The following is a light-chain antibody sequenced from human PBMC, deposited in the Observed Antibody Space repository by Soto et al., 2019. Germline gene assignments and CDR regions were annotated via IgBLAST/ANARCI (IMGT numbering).Light chain of an antibody. J-gene: IGKJ1*01. CDR2: DAS. CDR3: QQYNSYPWT. V-gene: IGKV1-5*01. Sequence: DIQMTQSPFTLSASVGDRVTITCRASQTISSRLAWHQQKPGKAPKVLISDASSLKSGVPSRFSGSGSGTEFTLTISSPQPYDFATYYCQQYNSYPWTFGQGTKVEIK. CDR1: QTISSR.